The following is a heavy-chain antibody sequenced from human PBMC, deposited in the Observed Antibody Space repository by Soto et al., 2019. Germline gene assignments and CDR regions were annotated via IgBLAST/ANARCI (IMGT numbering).Heavy chain of an antibody. CDR3: AREAYCSSTSCSYYYYGMDV. CDR2: IDPSDSYT. V-gene: IGHV5-10-1*01. CDR1: GYSFTSYW. Sequence: GESLKISCKGSGYSFTSYWISWVRQMPGKGLEWMGRIDPSDSYTNYSPSFQGHVTISADKSISAAYLQWSSLKASDTAMYYCAREAYCSSTSCSYYYYGMDVWGQGTTVTVSS. J-gene: IGHJ6*02. D-gene: IGHD2-2*01.